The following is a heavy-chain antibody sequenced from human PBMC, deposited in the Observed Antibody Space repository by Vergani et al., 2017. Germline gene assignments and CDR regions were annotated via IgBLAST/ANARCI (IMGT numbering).Heavy chain of an antibody. Sequence: EVQLLESGGDLVQPGGSLRLSCAASGFTFNHYAMNWVRQAPGKGLEWVSGISGRGGSTYYAGPVKGRFTISRDSSKHTLYLQMNSLSAGDTAVYYCAKANPRNSGYDYLYYYHAMDVWGQGTTVTVSS. CDR1: GFTFNHYA. J-gene: IGHJ6*02. D-gene: IGHD5-12*01. CDR3: AKANPRNSGYDYLYYYHAMDV. V-gene: IGHV3-23*01. CDR2: ISGRGGST.